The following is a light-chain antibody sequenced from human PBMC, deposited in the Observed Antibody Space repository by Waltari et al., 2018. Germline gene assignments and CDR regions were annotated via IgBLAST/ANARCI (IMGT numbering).Light chain of an antibody. CDR1: QGISSY. V-gene: IGKV1-8*01. CDR2: AAS. CDR3: QQYYSYPI. J-gene: IGKJ4*01. Sequence: AIRMTQSPSSFSASTGQLNTITCRASQGISSYLAWYQQKPGKAPKLLIYAASTLQSGVPSRFSGSGSGTDFTLTISCLQSEDFATYYCQQYYSYPIFGGGTKVEIK.